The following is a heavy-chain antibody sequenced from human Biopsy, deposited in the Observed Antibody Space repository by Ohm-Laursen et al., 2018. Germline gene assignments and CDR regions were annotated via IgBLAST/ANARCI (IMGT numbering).Heavy chain of an antibody. Sequence: GSLRLSCAASGFTFATYGMSWVRQAPGKGLEWVSGVSSTGNSTYYADSVKGRFTISRDNSKNTLYLQLNSLRVEDTALYYCAKDRRTMRVWYFDLWGRGTLVTASS. V-gene: IGHV3-23*01. CDR1: GFTFATYG. CDR3: AKDRRTMRVWYFDL. J-gene: IGHJ2*01. D-gene: IGHD4/OR15-4a*01. CDR2: VSSTGNST.